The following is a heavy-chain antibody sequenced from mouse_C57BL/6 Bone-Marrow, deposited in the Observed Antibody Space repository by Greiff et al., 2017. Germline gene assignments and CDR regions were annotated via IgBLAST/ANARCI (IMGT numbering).Heavy chain of an antibody. CDR3: TRNWDDY. Sequence: LVESGAELVRPGASVTLSCKASGYTFTDYEMHWVKQTPVHGLEWIGAIDPETGGTAYNQKFKGKAILTADKSSSTAYMELRSLTSEDSAVYYCTRNWDDYWGQGTTLTVSS. D-gene: IGHD4-1*01. CDR2: IDPETGGT. CDR1: GYTFTDYE. J-gene: IGHJ2*01. V-gene: IGHV1-15*01.